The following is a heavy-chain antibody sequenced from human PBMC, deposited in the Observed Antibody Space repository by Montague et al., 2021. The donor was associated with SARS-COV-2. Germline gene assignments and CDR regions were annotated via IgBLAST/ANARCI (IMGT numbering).Heavy chain of an antibody. J-gene: IGHJ5*02. Sequence: SESLSLTCSVSGGSISSDYRSWIRQSPGKGLEWIGYIYYRGATNHNPSLKSRVTFSIDTSKNQFSLKLISVTAADTAVYFCAREDRWNWFDPWGQGVLVTVSS. CDR2: IYYRGAT. CDR1: GGSISSDY. CDR3: AREDRWNWFDP. D-gene: IGHD5-24*01. V-gene: IGHV4-59*01.